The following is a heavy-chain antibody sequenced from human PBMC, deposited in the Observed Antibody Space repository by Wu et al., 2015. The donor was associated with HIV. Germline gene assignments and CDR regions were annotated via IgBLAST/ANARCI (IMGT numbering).Heavy chain of an antibody. J-gene: IGHJ4*02. CDR1: GRTFNNYA. Sequence: QVQLVQSGAEMKKPGSSVKVSCKASGRTFNNYAIHWVRQVPGQGLEWMGGVIPMFRTPKYGQRFKGRISIIAEESSTTVFMELRRLRSDDTASYFCARDVPLLGQIWGRGTLVAVTS. V-gene: IGHV1-69*12. D-gene: IGHD3/OR15-3a*01. CDR2: VIPMFRTP. CDR3: ARDVPLLGQI.